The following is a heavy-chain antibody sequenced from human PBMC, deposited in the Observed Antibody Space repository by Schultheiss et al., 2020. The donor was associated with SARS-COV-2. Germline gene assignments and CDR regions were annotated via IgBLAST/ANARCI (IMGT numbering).Heavy chain of an antibody. J-gene: IGHJ6*02. CDR2: INPNSGGT. CDR3: ASTDPIYYYGSGSRPLRYYGMDV. D-gene: IGHD3-10*01. V-gene: IGHV1-2*02. Sequence: ASVKVSCKASGYTFTGYYMHWVRQAPGQGLEWMGWINPNSGGTNYAQKFQGRVTITADESTSTAYMELSSLRSEDTAVYYCASTDPIYYYGSGSRPLRYYGMDVWGQGTTVTVSS. CDR1: GYTFTGYY.